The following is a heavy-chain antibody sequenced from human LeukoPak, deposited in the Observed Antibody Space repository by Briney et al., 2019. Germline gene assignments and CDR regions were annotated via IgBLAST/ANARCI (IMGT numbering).Heavy chain of an antibody. D-gene: IGHD6-6*01. CDR3: ARAPARKRWFES. CDR2: IKYEGSEK. J-gene: IGHJ5*01. CDR1: GFPFSSYW. V-gene: IGHV3-7*03. Sequence: PGGSLRLSCTASGFPFSSYWMRWVRQAPGKGLEWVANIKYEGSEKYCVDSVKVRFTISRDNDKNAFYLQMISLRAEDTAVYYCARAPARKRWFESGGQGTLVTVSS.